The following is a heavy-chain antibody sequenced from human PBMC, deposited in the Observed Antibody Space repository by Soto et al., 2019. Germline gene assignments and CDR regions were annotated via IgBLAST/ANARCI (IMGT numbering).Heavy chain of an antibody. CDR1: GYIFTSYS. J-gene: IGHJ6*02. CDR3: ARRDYDLSTGYSYYYGMDV. D-gene: IGHD3-9*01. Sequence: QVHLGQSGAAVKKPGASVKVSCKASGYIFTSYSIHWVYQAPGQGLQWVGWINTDNGDTKYSQKFQDRVTISRDTSATTAYRELNSLTSEDTAVYNCARRDYDLSTGYSYYYGMDVWGQGTAVTVYS. V-gene: IGHV1-3*04. CDR2: INTDNGDT.